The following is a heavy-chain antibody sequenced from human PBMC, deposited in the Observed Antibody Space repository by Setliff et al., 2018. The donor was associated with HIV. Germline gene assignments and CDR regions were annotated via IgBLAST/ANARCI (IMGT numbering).Heavy chain of an antibody. CDR1: GGFIGSGDGH. Sequence: SETLSLTCTVSGGFIGSGDGHWTWIRQSPGEGLEWIGYIFYSGYAKYNPSLRSRVTISEDTSKNQFSLKLSSVTAADTAVYYCARAGQWLFPDAFDIWGQGTMVTVSS. D-gene: IGHD6-19*01. V-gene: IGHV4-61*08. CDR2: IFYSGYA. J-gene: IGHJ3*02. CDR3: ARAGQWLFPDAFDI.